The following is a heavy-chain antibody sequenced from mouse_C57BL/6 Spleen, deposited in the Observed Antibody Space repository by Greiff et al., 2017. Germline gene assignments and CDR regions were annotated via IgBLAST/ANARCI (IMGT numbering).Heavy chain of an antibody. J-gene: IGHJ3*01. CDR2: INPSSGYT. D-gene: IGHD1-1*01. CDR3: AREAHYNGGSAWFAY. Sequence: VQLQQSGAELVKPGASVKLSCKASGYTFTTYWMHWVKQRPGQGLEWIGYINPSSGYTKYNQTFKVKATLTADKSSSTAYMQLSSLTYEDAAVSYYAREAHYNGGSAWFAYWGQGTLVTVSA. CDR1: GYTFTTYW. V-gene: IGHV1-7*01.